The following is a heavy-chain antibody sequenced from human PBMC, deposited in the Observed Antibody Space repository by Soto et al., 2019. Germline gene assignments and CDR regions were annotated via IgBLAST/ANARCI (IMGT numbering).Heavy chain of an antibody. D-gene: IGHD2-15*01. V-gene: IGHV3-21*01. Sequence: PGGSLRLSCAASGFTFSSYSMNWAREAPGKGLEWVSSISSSSSYIYYADSVKGRFTISRDNATNSLYLQMNSLRAEDTAVYYCARDIRYCIGGSCYSGEYYYGMDVWGQGTTVTVSS. CDR2: ISSSSSYI. CDR3: ARDIRYCIGGSCYSGEYYYGMDV. CDR1: GFTFSSYS. J-gene: IGHJ6*02.